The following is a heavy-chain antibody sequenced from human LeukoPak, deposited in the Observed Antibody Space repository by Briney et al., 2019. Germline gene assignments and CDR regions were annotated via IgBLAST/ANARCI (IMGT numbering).Heavy chain of an antibody. J-gene: IGHJ4*02. CDR1: GFTFSRYW. CDR3: ARDLEGSGSYWDY. CDR2: ISYDGSNK. Sequence: GGSLRLSCAASGFTFSRYWMIWVRQAPGKGLEWVAVISYDGSNKYYADSVKGRFTISRDNSKNTLYLQMNSLRAEDTAVYYCARDLEGSGSYWDYWGQGTLVTVSS. V-gene: IGHV3-30-3*01. D-gene: IGHD3-10*01.